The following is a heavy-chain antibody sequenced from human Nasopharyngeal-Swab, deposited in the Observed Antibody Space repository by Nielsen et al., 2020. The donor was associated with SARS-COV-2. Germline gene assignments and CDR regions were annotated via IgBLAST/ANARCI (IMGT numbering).Heavy chain of an antibody. CDR3: AKAHRDYYDSSTAYLFDY. V-gene: IGHV3-9*01. CDR1: GFTFDDYA. J-gene: IGHJ4*02. D-gene: IGHD3-22*01. Sequence: SLKISCAASGFTFDDYAMHWVRQAPGKGPEWVSGISWNSGSIGYADSVKGRFTISRDNAKNSLYLQMNSLRAEDTALYYCAKAHRDYYDSSTAYLFDYWGQGTLVTVSS. CDR2: ISWNSGSI.